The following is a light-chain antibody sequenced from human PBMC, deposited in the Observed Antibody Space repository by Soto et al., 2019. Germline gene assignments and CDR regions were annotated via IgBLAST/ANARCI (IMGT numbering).Light chain of an antibody. CDR2: WAS. Sequence: DILRTQFPDSVAVSRGERATINCKSSQSFLFSSNDKNYLAWYQQKPGQPPKLLIYWASTRESGVPDRVSGSGSGTDFTLTISNLQAEDVAVYYCQQYYSTPTFGQGTKVDI. CDR3: QQYYSTPT. V-gene: IGKV4-1*01. CDR1: QSFLFSSNDKNY. J-gene: IGKJ1*01.